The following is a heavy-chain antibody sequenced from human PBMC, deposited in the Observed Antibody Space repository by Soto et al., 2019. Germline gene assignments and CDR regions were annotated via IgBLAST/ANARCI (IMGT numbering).Heavy chain of an antibody. D-gene: IGHD2-15*01. CDR3: ARGVDCSGGSCFSFYYYYYGFDV. J-gene: IGHJ6*02. Sequence: QVQLVQSGTEVKKPGASVKVSCKASGYTFTSYGISWVRQAPGQVLEWMGWISAYNDNTIYTQKLQGRVTMTTDTSTSTAYMELRSLRSDDTAVYYCARGVDCSGGSCFSFYYYYYGFDVWGQGTTLTVSS. CDR1: GYTFTSYG. CDR2: ISAYNDNT. V-gene: IGHV1-18*04.